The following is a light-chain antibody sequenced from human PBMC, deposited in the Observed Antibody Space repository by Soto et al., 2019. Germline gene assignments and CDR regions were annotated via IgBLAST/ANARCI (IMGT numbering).Light chain of an antibody. J-gene: IGKJ4*01. V-gene: IGKV3-20*01. Sequence: ETVLTQSPGTLSLSPGERVTLSCRASQSVSSNYLVWYQQKPGQAPRLLISGVSTRATGIPDRFSGSGSGTDFTLTISRLEPEDVAVYYCQQYVTSPRLTFGGGTKVEI. CDR3: QQYVTSPRLT. CDR1: QSVSSNY. CDR2: GVS.